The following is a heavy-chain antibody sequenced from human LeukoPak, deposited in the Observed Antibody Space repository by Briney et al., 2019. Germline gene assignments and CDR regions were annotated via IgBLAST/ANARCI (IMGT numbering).Heavy chain of an antibody. J-gene: IGHJ6*02. V-gene: IGHV4-59*01. D-gene: IGHD2-8*01. CDR2: IYYSGST. CDR3: ARVMVYAPYYYYGMDV. CDR1: GGSISSYY. Sequence: PSETLSLTCTVSGGSISSYYWSWIRQPPGKGLEWIGYIYYSGSTNYNPSLKSRVTISVDTSKNRFSLKLSSVTAADTAVYYCARVMVYAPYYYYGMDVWGQGTTVTVSS.